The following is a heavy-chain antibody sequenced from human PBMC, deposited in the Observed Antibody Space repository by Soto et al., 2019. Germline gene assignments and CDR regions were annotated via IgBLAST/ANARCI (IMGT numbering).Heavy chain of an antibody. CDR3: ARTAAGGWFEP. CDR1: GGSINSGGDS. D-gene: IGHD3-10*01. J-gene: IGHJ5*02. Sequence: QLQLQESGSGLLKPSQTLSLTCAVSGGSINSGGDSWSWIRQPPGKGLEWIGYISHSGGTYYNPSLKSRVIISIDRSKNQFSLKLTSVTAADTAVYCCARTAAGGWFEPWGQGTLVTVSS. V-gene: IGHV4-30-2*01. CDR2: ISHSGGT.